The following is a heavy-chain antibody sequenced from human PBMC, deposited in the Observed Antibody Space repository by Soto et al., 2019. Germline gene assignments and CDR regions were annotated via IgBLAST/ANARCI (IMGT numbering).Heavy chain of an antibody. CDR2: ISSGGITI. V-gene: IGHV3-48*03. J-gene: IGHJ4*02. CDR3: ARGGTSMIVAKNFDY. D-gene: IGHD3-22*01. Sequence: GGSLRLSCAASGFTSSSYEMNWVRQAPGKGLEWVSYISSGGITIYYADSVKGRFTISRDNAENSLYLQVISLRAEDTAVYYCARGGTSMIVAKNFDYWGQGTLVTVSS. CDR1: GFTSSSYE.